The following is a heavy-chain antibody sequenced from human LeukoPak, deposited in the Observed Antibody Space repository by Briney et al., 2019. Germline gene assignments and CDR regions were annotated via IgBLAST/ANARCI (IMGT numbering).Heavy chain of an antibody. V-gene: IGHV3-53*05. Sequence: PGGSLRLSCAASGFTVSSNYMSWVRQAPGKGLEWVSVIYSGGSTYYADSVKGRFTISRDNSKNTLYLQMGSLRAEDMAVYYCARDRTGDFDYWGQGTLVTVSS. J-gene: IGHJ4*02. CDR3: ARDRTGDFDY. D-gene: IGHD2-8*02. CDR1: GFTVSSNY. CDR2: IYSGGST.